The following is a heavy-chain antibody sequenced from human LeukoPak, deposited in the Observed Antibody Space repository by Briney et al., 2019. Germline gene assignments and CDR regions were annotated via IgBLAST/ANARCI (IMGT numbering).Heavy chain of an antibody. J-gene: IGHJ4*02. Sequence: SETLSLTCTVSGGSISSGGYYWSWIHQHPGKGLEWIGYIYYSGSTYYNPSLKSRVTISVDTSKNQFSLKLSSVTAADTAVYYCARGRVVVVVAATDSGIDYWGQGTLVTVSS. CDR1: GGSISSGGYY. CDR2: IYYSGST. V-gene: IGHV4-31*03. CDR3: ARGRVVVVVAATDSGIDY. D-gene: IGHD2-15*01.